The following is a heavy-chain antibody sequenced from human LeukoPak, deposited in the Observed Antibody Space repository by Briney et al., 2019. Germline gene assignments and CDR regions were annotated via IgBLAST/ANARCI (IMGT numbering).Heavy chain of an antibody. J-gene: IGHJ3*02. Sequence: VSNIGTSSTTIYYADSVKGRFTVSRDNAKNSLYLQMNSLRAEDTALYHCARGGQWRAFDIWGQGTMVTVSS. D-gene: IGHD6-19*01. V-gene: IGHV3-48*04. CDR3: ARGGQWRAFDI. CDR2: IGTSSTTI.